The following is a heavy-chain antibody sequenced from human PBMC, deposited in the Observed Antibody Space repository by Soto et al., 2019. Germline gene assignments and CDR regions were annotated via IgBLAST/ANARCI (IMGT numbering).Heavy chain of an antibody. CDR1: GYSFTSYW. CDR2: IYPGDSDT. J-gene: IGHJ6*02. Sequence: GESLKISCKGSGYSFTSYWIGWVRQMPGKGLEWMGIIYPGDSDTRYSPSFQGQVTISADKSISTAYLQWSSLKASDTAMYYCASLGCSGGSCYYYYYGMDVWGQGTTVTVSS. V-gene: IGHV5-51*01. D-gene: IGHD2-15*01. CDR3: ASLGCSGGSCYYYYYGMDV.